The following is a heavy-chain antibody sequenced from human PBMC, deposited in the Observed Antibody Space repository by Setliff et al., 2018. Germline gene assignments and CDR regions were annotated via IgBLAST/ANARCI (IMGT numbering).Heavy chain of an antibody. CDR2: IYHSGST. CDR3: AKHRSYFDY. V-gene: IGHV4-38-2*02. J-gene: IGHJ4*02. CDR1: GYSISNDYF. Sequence: SETLSLTCTVSGYSISNDYFWGWIRQPPGKGLEWIGSIYHSGSTSDYPSLKSRVTISVDTSKNQFSLNLSSVTAADTAVYYCAKHRSYFDYWGQGTLVTVSS.